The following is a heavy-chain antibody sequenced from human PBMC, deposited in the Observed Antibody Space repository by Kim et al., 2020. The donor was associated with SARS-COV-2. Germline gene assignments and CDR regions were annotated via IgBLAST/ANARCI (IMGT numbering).Heavy chain of an antibody. V-gene: IGHV3-21*01. J-gene: IGHJ4*02. CDR2: ISSSSSYI. D-gene: IGHD2-21*02. Sequence: GGSLRLSCAASGFTFSSYSMNWVRQAPGKGLEWVSSISSSSSYIYYADSVKGRFTISRDNAKNSLYLQMNSLRAEDTAVYYCARDKSVAAYCGGDCYLDYWGQGTLVTVSS. CDR1: GFTFSSYS. CDR3: ARDKSVAAYCGGDCYLDY.